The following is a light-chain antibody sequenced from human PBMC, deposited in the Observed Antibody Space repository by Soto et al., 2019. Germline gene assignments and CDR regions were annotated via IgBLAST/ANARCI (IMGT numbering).Light chain of an antibody. J-gene: IGLJ2*01. CDR3: SSYVGSGTYVV. CDR2: EGN. V-gene: IGLV2-23*01. CDR1: SSDVGTYNL. Sequence: SALTQPASVAGSPGQSITVSCTGTSSDVGTYNLVSWYQQHPGNAPKLMIYEGNKRPSGVSNRFSGSKSGNTASLTISGLQAEDEGDYYCSSYVGSGTYVVFGGGTQLTVL.